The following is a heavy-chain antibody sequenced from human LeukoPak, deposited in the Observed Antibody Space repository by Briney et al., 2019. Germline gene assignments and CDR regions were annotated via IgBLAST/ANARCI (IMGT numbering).Heavy chain of an antibody. V-gene: IGHV3-30*03. D-gene: IGHD1-26*01. CDR1: GFTFSSYG. CDR3: TTYSGSYLFLYYFDY. J-gene: IGHJ4*02. CDR2: ISYDGSNK. Sequence: PGGSLRLSCAASGFTFSSYGMHWVRQAPGKGLEWVAVISYDGSNKYYADSVKGRFTISRDNSKNTLYLQMNSLRAEDTAVYYCTTYSGSYLFLYYFDYWGQGTLVTVSS.